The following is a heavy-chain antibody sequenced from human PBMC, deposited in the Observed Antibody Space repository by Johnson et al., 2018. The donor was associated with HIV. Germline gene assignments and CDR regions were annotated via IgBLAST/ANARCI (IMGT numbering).Heavy chain of an antibody. J-gene: IGHJ3*02. CDR2: IYSGGST. CDR1: GFTVSSNY. Sequence: VQLVESGGGFIQPGGSLRLSCAASGFTVSSNYMSWVRQAPGKGLEWVSVIYSGGSTYYAYSVKGRFTISRDNSKNTRYLQMNSLRAEDTAVYYCARGRDGYNLDAFDIWGQGTMVTVSS. D-gene: IGHD5-24*01. V-gene: IGHV3-53*01. CDR3: ARGRDGYNLDAFDI.